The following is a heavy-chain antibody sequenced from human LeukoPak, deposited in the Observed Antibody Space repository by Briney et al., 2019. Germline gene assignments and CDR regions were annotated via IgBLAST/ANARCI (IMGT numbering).Heavy chain of an antibody. J-gene: IGHJ5*02. CDR1: GGTFSSYA. D-gene: IGHD3-16*02. Sequence: SVKVSCKASGGTFSSYAISWVRQAPGQGLEWMGGIIPIFGTANYAQKFQGRVTITTDESTSTAYMELSSLRSEDTAVYYCARVFPDYVWGSYRPNWFDPWGQGTLVTVSS. CDR3: ARVFPDYVWGSYRPNWFDP. V-gene: IGHV1-69*05. CDR2: IIPIFGTA.